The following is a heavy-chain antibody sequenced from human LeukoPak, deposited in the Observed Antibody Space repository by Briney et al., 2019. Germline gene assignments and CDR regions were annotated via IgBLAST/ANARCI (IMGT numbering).Heavy chain of an antibody. V-gene: IGHV1-24*01. J-gene: IGHJ4*02. CDR3: ATVQDSRSWYHPPLFDY. CDR2: FDPEDGET. Sequence: ASVKVSCKVSGYTLTELSMHWVRQAPGKGLEWMGGFDPEDGETIYAQKFQGRVTMTEDTSTDTAYMELSSLRSEDTAVYYCATVQDSRSWYHPPLFDYWGQGTLVTVSS. D-gene: IGHD6-13*01. CDR1: GYTLTELS.